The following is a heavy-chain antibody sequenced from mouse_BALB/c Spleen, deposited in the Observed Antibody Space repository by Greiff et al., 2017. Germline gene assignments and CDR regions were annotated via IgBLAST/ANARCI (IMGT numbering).Heavy chain of an antibody. CDR2: INPSTGYT. CDR1: GYTFTSYW. Sequence: VQLQQSGAELAKPGASVKMSCKASGYTFTSYWMHWVKQRPGQGLEWIGYINPSTGYTEYNQKFKDKATLTADKSSSTAYMQLSSLTSEDSAVYYCARAEGLLLNFDYWGQGTTLTVSS. V-gene: IGHV1-7*01. J-gene: IGHJ2*01. CDR3: ARAEGLLLNFDY. D-gene: IGHD2-3*01.